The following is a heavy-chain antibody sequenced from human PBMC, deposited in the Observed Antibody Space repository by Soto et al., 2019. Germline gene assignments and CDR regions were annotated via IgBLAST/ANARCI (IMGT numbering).Heavy chain of an antibody. Sequence: QVQLQESGPGLVKPSQTLSLTCTVSGGSISSGDYYWSWIRQPPGKGLEWIGYIYYSGSTYYNPSLKRRFTTSVDTSKNQFSLKLGSVTAADTAVYYCAREDGSSSWFDPWGQGTLVTVSS. V-gene: IGHV4-30-4*01. CDR1: GGSISSGDYY. D-gene: IGHD6-13*01. J-gene: IGHJ5*02. CDR2: IYYSGST. CDR3: AREDGSSSWFDP.